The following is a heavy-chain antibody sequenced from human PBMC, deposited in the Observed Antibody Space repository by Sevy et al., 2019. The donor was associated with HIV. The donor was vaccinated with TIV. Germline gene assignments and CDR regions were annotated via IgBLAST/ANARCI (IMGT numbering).Heavy chain of an antibody. D-gene: IGHD3-22*01. V-gene: IGHV1-24*01. J-gene: IGHJ4*02. CDR3: ATTKDYYDSSGYPFDY. CDR2: FDPEDGET. CDR1: GHTLTEFS. Sequence: ASVKVSCKVSGHTLTEFSMHWVRQAPGKGLEWMGTFDPEDGETIYAQKFQGRVTMTEDTSTDTAYMELSSLRSEDTAVYYCATTKDYYDSSGYPFDYWGQGTLVTVSS.